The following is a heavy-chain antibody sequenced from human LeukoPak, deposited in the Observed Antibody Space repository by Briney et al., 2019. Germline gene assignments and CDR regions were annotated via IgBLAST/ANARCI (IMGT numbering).Heavy chain of an antibody. V-gene: IGHV1-24*01. CDR2: FDPEDGET. Sequence: GASVKVSCKVSGYTLTELSMHWVRQAPGKGLEWMGGFDPEDGETIYAQKFQGRVTMTEDTSTGTAHMELSSLRSEDTAVYYCATGLKEDCTNGVCYIDWGQGTLVTVSS. CDR1: GYTLTELS. J-gene: IGHJ4*02. D-gene: IGHD2-8*01. CDR3: ATGLKEDCTNGVCYID.